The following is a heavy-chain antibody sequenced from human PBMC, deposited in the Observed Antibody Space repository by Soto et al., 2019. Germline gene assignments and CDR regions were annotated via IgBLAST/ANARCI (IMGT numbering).Heavy chain of an antibody. CDR2: IWYDGSNK. D-gene: IGHD2-15*01. Sequence: HPGGSLRLSCAASGLTFSSYGMHWVRQAPGKGLEWVAVIWYDGSNKYYADSVKGRFTISRDNSKNTLYLQMNSLRAEDTAVYYSARDGYCSGGSCYSVPVFDYWGQGTLVTVSS. J-gene: IGHJ4*02. CDR3: ARDGYCSGGSCYSVPVFDY. V-gene: IGHV3-33*01. CDR1: GLTFSSYG.